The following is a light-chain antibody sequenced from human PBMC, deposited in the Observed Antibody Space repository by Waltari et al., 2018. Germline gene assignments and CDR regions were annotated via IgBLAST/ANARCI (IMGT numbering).Light chain of an antibody. Sequence: QSVLIQPPSASETPGQRVTISCSGSNSNLVSNSVCWYQHPPGTAPELLIYRNTQRPSGVPDRFSGSKSDTSASLAISGLRSEDEADYYCAAWDDSLRAWVFGGGTKLTVL. CDR3: AAWDDSLRAWV. CDR2: RNT. CDR1: NSNLVSNS. J-gene: IGLJ3*02. V-gene: IGLV1-47*01.